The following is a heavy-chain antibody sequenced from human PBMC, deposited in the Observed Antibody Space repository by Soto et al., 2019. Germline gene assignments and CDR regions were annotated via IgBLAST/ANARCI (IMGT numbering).Heavy chain of an antibody. V-gene: IGHV3-23*01. CDR1: GFTFSSYA. CDR3: AKARGSSTPAPGSY. Sequence: GGSLRLSCAASGFTFSSYAMSWVSQAPGKGLEWVSAISGSGGSTYYADSVKGRFTISRDNSKNTLYLQMNSLRAEDTAVYYCAKARGSSTPAPGSYWGQGTLVTVSS. D-gene: IGHD2-2*01. J-gene: IGHJ4*02. CDR2: ISGSGGST.